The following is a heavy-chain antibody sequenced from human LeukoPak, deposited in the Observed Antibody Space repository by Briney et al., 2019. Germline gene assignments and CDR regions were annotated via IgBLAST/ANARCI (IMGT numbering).Heavy chain of an antibody. CDR1: GYTFTGYY. D-gene: IGHD6-19*01. Sequence: ASVKVSCKASGYTFTGYYMHWVRQAPGQGLEWMGWINPNSGGTNYAQKFQGRVTMTRDTSISTAYMELSRLRSDDTAVYYCATARYSSGWYYLDYWGQGTLVTVSS. J-gene: IGHJ4*02. CDR2: INPNSGGT. V-gene: IGHV1-2*02. CDR3: ATARYSSGWYYLDY.